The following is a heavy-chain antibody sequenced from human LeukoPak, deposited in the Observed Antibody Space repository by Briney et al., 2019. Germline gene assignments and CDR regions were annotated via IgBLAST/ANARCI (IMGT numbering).Heavy chain of an antibody. D-gene: IGHD3-9*01. CDR2: SIPVFGTP. Sequence: SVKVSCKASGGTFTGYALSWVRQAPGQGLEWMGGSIPVFGTPTYAQNFQGRITITADESTSTAYMELSSLRSEDTAVYYCASVISYYDLLTGFHNVNYFDFWGQGTLVTVSS. CDR3: ASVISYYDLLTGFHNVNYFDF. J-gene: IGHJ4*02. CDR1: GGTFTGYA. V-gene: IGHV1-69*13.